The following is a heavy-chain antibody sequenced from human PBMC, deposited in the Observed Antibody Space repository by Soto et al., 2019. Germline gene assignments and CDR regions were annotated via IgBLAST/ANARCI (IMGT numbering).Heavy chain of an antibody. D-gene: IGHD5-18*01. CDR2: IHPFLGST. J-gene: IGHJ4*02. Sequence: QLQLVQSGAAVKKPGSSVKVSCKASGGTLNTYTISWVRQAPGQGLEWMGSIHPFLGSTNYAKKFQGRVTITADQSTSTMELSSLRSEDTAVYFCARDVTAMEALYYYDTWGQGSLVTVSS. CDR1: GGTLNTYT. CDR3: ARDVTAMEALYYYDT. V-gene: IGHV1-69*08.